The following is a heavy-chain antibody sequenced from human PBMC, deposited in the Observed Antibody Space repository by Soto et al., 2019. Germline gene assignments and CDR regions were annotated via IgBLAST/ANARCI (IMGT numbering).Heavy chain of an antibody. D-gene: IGHD6-13*01. Sequence: GESLKISCKGSGYSFTSYWIGWVRQMPGKGLEWMGIIYPGDSDTRYSPSFQGQVTISADKSISTAYLQCSSLKASDTAMYYCARQGLEAAAGTHYYYGMDVWGQGTTVTVSS. CDR2: IYPGDSDT. CDR1: GYSFTSYW. V-gene: IGHV5-51*01. CDR3: ARQGLEAAAGTHYYYGMDV. J-gene: IGHJ6*02.